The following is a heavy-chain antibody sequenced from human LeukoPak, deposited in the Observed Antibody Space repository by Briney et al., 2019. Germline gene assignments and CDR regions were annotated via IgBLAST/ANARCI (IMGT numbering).Heavy chain of an antibody. D-gene: IGHD2-2*01. CDR1: GYTFTSYG. J-gene: IGHJ6*03. CDR3: ARVARHCSSTSCYRFAYYYYMDV. CDR2: ISAYNGNT. V-gene: IGHV1-18*01. Sequence: ASVKVSCKASGYTFTSYGISWVRQAPGQGLEWMGWISAYNGNTNYAQKLQGRVTMTTDTSTSTAYMELRSLRSDDTAVYYCARVARHCSSTSCYRFAYYYYMDVWGKGTTVTVSS.